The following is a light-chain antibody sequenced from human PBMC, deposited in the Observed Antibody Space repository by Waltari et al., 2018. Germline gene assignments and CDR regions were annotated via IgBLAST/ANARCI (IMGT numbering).Light chain of an antibody. CDR2: KAS. Sequence: DIQMTQSTSILSASVGDRVTITCRASQSISTWLAWYQQKPGKAPKLLIYKASSVESGVPARFSGSGSGTEFTLTISSLQPDDFATYYCQQYNSFPWTFGQGTKVEVK. CDR3: QQYNSFPWT. J-gene: IGKJ1*01. V-gene: IGKV1-5*03. CDR1: QSISTW.